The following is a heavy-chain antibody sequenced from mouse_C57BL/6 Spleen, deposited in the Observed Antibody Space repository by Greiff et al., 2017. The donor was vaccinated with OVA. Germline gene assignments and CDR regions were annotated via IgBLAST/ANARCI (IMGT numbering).Heavy chain of an antibody. V-gene: IGHV14-1*01. J-gene: IGHJ3*01. D-gene: IGHD1-1*01. CDR1: GFNIKDYY. CDR2: IDPEDGDT. Sequence: VQLQQSGAELVRPGASVKLSCTASGFNIKDYYMHWVKQRPEQGLEWIGRIDPEDGDTEYAPKFQGKATMTADTSSNTAYLQLSSLTSEDTAVYYCTKATSSYDWFAYWGQGTLVTVSA. CDR3: TKATSSYDWFAY.